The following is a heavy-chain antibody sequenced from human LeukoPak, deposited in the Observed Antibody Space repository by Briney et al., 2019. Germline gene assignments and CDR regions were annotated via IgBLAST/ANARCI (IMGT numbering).Heavy chain of an antibody. CDR1: GFTFSNFW. D-gene: IGHD3-16*01. V-gene: IGHV3-74*01. CDR3: LRGGGGATYGQFDY. CDR2: LNTIGGGA. Sequence: GGSLRLSCVASGFTFSNFWIHWVRQAPGKGLVCVSRLNTIGGGADYADSVKGRFTISRDNAKNTVYLHMFSLGVEDTAVYYCLRGGGGATYGQFDYWGQGDLVTVSS. J-gene: IGHJ4*02.